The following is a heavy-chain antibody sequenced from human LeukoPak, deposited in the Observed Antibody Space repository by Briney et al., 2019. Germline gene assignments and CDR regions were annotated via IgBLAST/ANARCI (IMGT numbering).Heavy chain of an antibody. CDR1: GGSISSYY. D-gene: IGHD3-9*01. J-gene: IGHJ5*02. CDR3: ARLYYDILTGYYNVPNWFDP. CDR2: IYYSGST. Sequence: PSETLSLTCTVSGGSISSYYWSWIRQPPGKGLEWIGYIYYSGSTNYNPSLKSRVTISVDTSKNQFSLKLSSVTAADTAVYYCARLYYDILTGYYNVPNWFDPWGQGTLVTVSS. V-gene: IGHV4-59*08.